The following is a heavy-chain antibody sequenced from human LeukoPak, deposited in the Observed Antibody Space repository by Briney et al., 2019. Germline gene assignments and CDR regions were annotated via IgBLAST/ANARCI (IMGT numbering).Heavy chain of an antibody. J-gene: IGHJ4*02. CDR2: IYTSGST. Sequence: SEALSLTCTVSGGSISSYYWSWIRQPAGKGLEWIGRIYTSGSTNYNPSLKSRVTMSVDTSKNQFSLKLSSVTAADTAVYYCARLGGSGWYPHFDYWGQGTLVTVSS. D-gene: IGHD6-19*01. V-gene: IGHV4-4*07. CDR3: ARLGGSGWYPHFDY. CDR1: GGSISSYY.